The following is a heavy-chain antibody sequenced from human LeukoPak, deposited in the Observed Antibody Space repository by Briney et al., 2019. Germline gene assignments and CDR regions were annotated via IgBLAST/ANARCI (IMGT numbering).Heavy chain of an antibody. D-gene: IGHD3-22*01. CDR2: ISSSSSYI. V-gene: IGHV3-21*01. Sequence: GGSLRLSCAASGFTFSSYSMNWVRQAPGKGLEWVSSISSSSSYIYYADSVKGRFTISRDNAKNSLYLQMNSLRAEDTAVYYCARDQEYYYVSSGSVDYWGQGTLVTVSS. J-gene: IGHJ4*02. CDR1: GFTFSSYS. CDR3: ARDQEYYYVSSGSVDY.